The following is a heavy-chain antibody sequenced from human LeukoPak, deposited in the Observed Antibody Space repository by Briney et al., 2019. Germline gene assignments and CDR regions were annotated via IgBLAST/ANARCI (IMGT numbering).Heavy chain of an antibody. D-gene: IGHD2-2*01. J-gene: IGHJ5*02. Sequence: GGSLRLSCAASGFTYSSHAMSWARQAPGKGLEWVSVISGSGGNTYYADSVKGRFTISRDNSKDTLFLQMNSLRAGDTAVYYCAKVTSWSFTWGQGTLVTVSS. CDR2: ISGSGGNT. CDR3: AKVTSWSFT. V-gene: IGHV3-23*01. CDR1: GFTYSSHA.